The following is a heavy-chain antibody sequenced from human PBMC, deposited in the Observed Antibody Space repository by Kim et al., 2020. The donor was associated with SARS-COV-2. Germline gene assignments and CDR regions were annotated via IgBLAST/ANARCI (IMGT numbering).Heavy chain of an antibody. D-gene: IGHD5-12*01. Sequence: SETLSLTCAVYGGSFSGYYWSWIRQPPGKGLEWIGEINHSGSTNYNPSLKSRVTISVDTSKNQFSLKLSSVTAADTAVYYCARVSPYSGYKLYYYYMDVWGKGTTVTVSS. CDR1: GGSFSGYY. J-gene: IGHJ6*03. CDR2: INHSGST. V-gene: IGHV4-34*01. CDR3: ARVSPYSGYKLYYYYMDV.